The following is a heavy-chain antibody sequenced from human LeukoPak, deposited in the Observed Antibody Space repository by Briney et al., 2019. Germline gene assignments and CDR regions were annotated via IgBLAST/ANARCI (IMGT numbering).Heavy chain of an antibody. V-gene: IGHV3-23*01. D-gene: IGHD3-22*01. CDR1: TFTFSTYG. CDR2: TSGIGSST. Sequence: AGSLRLSCAASTFTFSTYGMRRVSQAPGKGLEWVSSTSGIGSSTHYADSVKGRFTITRDNAKNTMYLLMNTMSPEDTAVYYCARDPRGPTGYDNSARDTFDYWGQGTLVTVSS. J-gene: IGHJ4*02. CDR3: ARDPRGPTGYDNSARDTFDY.